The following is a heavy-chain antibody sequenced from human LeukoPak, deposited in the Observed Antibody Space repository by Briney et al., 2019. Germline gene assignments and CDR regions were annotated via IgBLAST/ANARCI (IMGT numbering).Heavy chain of an antibody. CDR1: GYTFTGYY. D-gene: IGHD3-10*01. V-gene: IGHV1-2*02. Sequence: GASVKVSCKASGYTFTGYYMHWVRQAPGQGLEWMGWINPNSGGTNYAQKFQGRVTMTRDTSISTAYMELSSLRSEDTAVYYCARRSRGRGVNWFDPWGQGTLVTVSS. CDR3: ARRSRGRGVNWFDP. CDR2: INPNSGGT. J-gene: IGHJ5*02.